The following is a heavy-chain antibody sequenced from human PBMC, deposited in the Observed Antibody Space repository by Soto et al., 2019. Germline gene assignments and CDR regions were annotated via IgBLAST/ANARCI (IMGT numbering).Heavy chain of an antibody. CDR1: GGSINAYF. Sequence: PSETLSLTCTVSGGSINAYFWTWIRQAPGKGLEWIGFVYYSGNTNYNPSLKSRVSISLHTSKNQFPLKLSSVTAADTAVYYCARGVDRQWADYWGQGTLVTVSS. D-gene: IGHD6-19*01. CDR2: VYYSGNT. V-gene: IGHV4-59*01. CDR3: ARGVDRQWADY. J-gene: IGHJ4*02.